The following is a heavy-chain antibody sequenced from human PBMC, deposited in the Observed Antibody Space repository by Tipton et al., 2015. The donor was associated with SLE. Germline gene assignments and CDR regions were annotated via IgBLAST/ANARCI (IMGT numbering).Heavy chain of an antibody. V-gene: IGHV4-34*01. J-gene: IGHJ6*03. D-gene: IGHD6-13*01. Sequence: TLSLTCAVSGGSFSGYYWSWIRQPPGKGLEWIGEINHSGSTNYNPSLKSRVTISVETSKNQFSLKLSSVTAADTAVYYCARGRVAAVYYYYYYYMDVWGKGTTVTVSS. CDR1: GGSFSGYY. CDR2: INHSGST. CDR3: ARGRVAAVYYYYYYYMDV.